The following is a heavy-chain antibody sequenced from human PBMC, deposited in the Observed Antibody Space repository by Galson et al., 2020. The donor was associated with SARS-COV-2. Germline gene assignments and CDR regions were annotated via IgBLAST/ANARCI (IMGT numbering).Heavy chain of an antibody. Sequence: GGSLRLSCAASGFTFSSYAMSWVRQAPGKGLEWVSAISGSGGSTYYADSVKGRFTISRDNSKNTLYLQMNSLRAEDTAVYYCAKSGPYYDILTGYAYFDYWGQGTLVTVSS. D-gene: IGHD3-9*01. J-gene: IGHJ4*02. V-gene: IGHV3-23*01. CDR2: ISGSGGST. CDR1: GFTFSSYA. CDR3: AKSGPYYDILTGYAYFDY.